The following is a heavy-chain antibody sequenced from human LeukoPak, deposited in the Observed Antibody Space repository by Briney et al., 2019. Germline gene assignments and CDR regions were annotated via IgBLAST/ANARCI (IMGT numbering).Heavy chain of an antibody. Sequence: SETLSLTCTVSGGSINSYYWSWIRQPAGKGLEWIGRIYSSGSTNYNPSLKSRVSMSVDTSKQFSLSLSSVTAADTAVYYCARHNYDDYVFDIWGQGTKVTVSS. V-gene: IGHV4-4*07. J-gene: IGHJ3*02. CDR1: GGSINSYY. D-gene: IGHD4-17*01. CDR3: ARHNYDDYVFDI. CDR2: IYSSGST.